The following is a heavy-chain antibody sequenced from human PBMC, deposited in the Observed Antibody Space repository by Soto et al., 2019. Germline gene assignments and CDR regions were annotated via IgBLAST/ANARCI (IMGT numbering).Heavy chain of an antibody. V-gene: IGHV1-69*13. J-gene: IGHJ5*02. CDR2: IIPIFGTA. CDR1: RDTFSSYH. CDR3: ARAGSSRWFGP. D-gene: IGHD6-6*01. Sequence: SVKVSCKASRDTFSSYHISWVRQAPGQGLEWMGRIIPIFGTANYAQKFQGRVTITADESTTTVYMELSSLRSEDTAVYYCARAGSSRWFGPWGQGTLVTVSS.